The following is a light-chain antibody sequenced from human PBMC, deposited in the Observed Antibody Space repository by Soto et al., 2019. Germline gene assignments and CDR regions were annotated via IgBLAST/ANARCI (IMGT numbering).Light chain of an antibody. Sequence: EVGVTQSPCTLSLSPGEGATLSCRASQSVSSSYIAWYQQRPGQTPSPLIYGASTRASGIPVRFSGSGSGTEFTLTISSLQSEDFAVYYCQQYNNWPPITFGQGTRLEIK. CDR3: QQYNNWPPIT. CDR1: QSVSSSY. CDR2: GAS. J-gene: IGKJ5*01. V-gene: IGKV3D-7*01.